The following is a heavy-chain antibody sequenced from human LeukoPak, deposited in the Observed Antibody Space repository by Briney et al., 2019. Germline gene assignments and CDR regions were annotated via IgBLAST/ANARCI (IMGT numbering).Heavy chain of an antibody. CDR3: ARATAMVWNFDY. J-gene: IGHJ4*02. CDR1: GYTFTGYY. CDR2: INPNSGGT. V-gene: IGHV1-2*02. D-gene: IGHD5-18*01. Sequence: ASVKVSCKASGYTFTGYYMHWVRQAPGQGLEWMGWINPNSGGTNYAQKFQGRVTMTRDTSISTAYMELSRLRSDDTAVYYCARATAMVWNFDYWGQGTLVTVSS.